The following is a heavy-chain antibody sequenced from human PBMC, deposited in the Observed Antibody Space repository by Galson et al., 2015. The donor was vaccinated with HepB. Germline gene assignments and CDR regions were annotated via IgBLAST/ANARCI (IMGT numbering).Heavy chain of an antibody. CDR1: GGTFSSYA. V-gene: IGHV1-69*04. J-gene: IGHJ5*02. D-gene: IGHD3-22*01. CDR2: IIPILGIA. CDR3: ARGGGYYDSSGYYYGTEEPFDP. Sequence: SVKVSCKASGGTFSSYAISWVRQAPGQGLEWMGRIIPILGIANYAQKFQGRVTITADKSTSTAYMELSSLRSEDTAVYYCARGGGYYDSSGYYYGTEEPFDPWGQGTLVTVSS.